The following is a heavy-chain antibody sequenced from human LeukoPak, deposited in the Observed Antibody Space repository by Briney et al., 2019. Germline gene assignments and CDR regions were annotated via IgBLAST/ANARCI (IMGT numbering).Heavy chain of an antibody. Sequence: SETLSLTCGVSGGSVASTNWWTWVRQPPGKGLEWIGEVHLDGRTNYNPSLKSRLTMSVDLSENHISLKLTSVTAADTAVYYCAREGGFYRPLDYSGQGTLVTVSS. D-gene: IGHD3-3*01. J-gene: IGHJ4*02. CDR2: VHLDGRT. CDR3: AREGGFYRPLDY. CDR1: GGSVASTNW. V-gene: IGHV4-4*02.